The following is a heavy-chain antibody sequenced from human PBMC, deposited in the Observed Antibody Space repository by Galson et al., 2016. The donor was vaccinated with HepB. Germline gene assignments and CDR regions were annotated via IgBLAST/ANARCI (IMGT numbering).Heavy chain of an antibody. J-gene: IGHJ3*02. CDR3: AAERAGDTTLVSAFNI. D-gene: IGHD5-18*01. V-gene: IGHV1-58*01. CDR2: IVVDSDNT. Sequence: SVKVSCKASGFTFSRSAVQWVRQARGQRPEWIGWIVVDSDNTNYAQKFQERVTITKDMSTNTAYMELSSLRSDDTAVYYCAAERAGDTTLVSAFNIWGQGTMVTVS. CDR1: GFTFSRSA.